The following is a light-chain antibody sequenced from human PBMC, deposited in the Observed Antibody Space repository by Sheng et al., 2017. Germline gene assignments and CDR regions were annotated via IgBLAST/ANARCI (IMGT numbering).Light chain of an antibody. CDR2: EAS. CDR1: QSISSW. J-gene: IGKJ4*01. V-gene: IGKV1-5*03. CDR3: QQYNFYPTH. Sequence: DIQMTQSPSTLSASVGDRVTITCRASQSISSWLAWYQQKPGKAPKLLIYEASNLENGVPSKFSGSGSGAEFTLTISSLQPDDFATYYCQQYNFYPTHFGGGTEDRDQT.